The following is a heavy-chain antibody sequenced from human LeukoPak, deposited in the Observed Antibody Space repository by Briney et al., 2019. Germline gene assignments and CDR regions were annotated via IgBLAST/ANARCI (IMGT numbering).Heavy chain of an antibody. Sequence: GGSLRLSCAASGFTFSTYGMHWVRQAPGKGLEWVAVIWFDGSNKYYVDSVKGRFSISRDNSKNTLYLQMNSLRVEDTAVYYCASSPRGVYWGQGTLVIVTS. D-gene: IGHD3-10*01. J-gene: IGHJ4*02. CDR1: GFTFSTYG. V-gene: IGHV3-33*01. CDR3: ASSPRGVY. CDR2: IWFDGSNK.